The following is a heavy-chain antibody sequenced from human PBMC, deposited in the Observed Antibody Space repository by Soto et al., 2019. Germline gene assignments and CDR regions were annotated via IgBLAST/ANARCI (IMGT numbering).Heavy chain of an antibody. Sequence: ASVMVSGVASGRPSTSYATSWVRQAPGQGLEWTGGIIPTFGTANYAQKCQGRVTITADESTSTAYMELSSLRSEDTAVYYCARADGYSYGYGAFDIWGQGTMVTVSS. D-gene: IGHD5-18*01. CDR1: GRPSTSYA. CDR3: ARADGYSYGYGAFDI. CDR2: IIPTFGTA. J-gene: IGHJ3*02. V-gene: IGHV1-69*13.